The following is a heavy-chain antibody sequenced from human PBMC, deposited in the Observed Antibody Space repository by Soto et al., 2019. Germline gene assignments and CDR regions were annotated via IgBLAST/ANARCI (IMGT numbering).Heavy chain of an antibody. J-gene: IGHJ4*02. D-gene: IGHD2-8*01. V-gene: IGHV4-59*02. Sequence: PSETLSLTCTVSGGSVSSYYWSWIRQPPGKGLEWIGYIYYSGSTNYNPSLKSRVTISVDTSKNQFSLKLSSVTAADTAVYYCARDHLVYLYSGQGTLVTVSS. CDR3: ARDHLVYLY. CDR1: GGSVSSYY. CDR2: IYYSGST.